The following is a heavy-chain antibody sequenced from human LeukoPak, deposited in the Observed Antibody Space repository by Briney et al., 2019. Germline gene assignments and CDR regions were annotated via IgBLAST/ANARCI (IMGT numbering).Heavy chain of an antibody. Sequence: SETLSLTCAVYGASLSGYYWQWIRQPPGKGLEWNGEINHSGSTSYNPSLKSRVTISVDTSKNQFSLRLSSVTAADTAVYYCARHGKNYGGNSGWGQGTLVTVSS. CDR2: INHSGST. V-gene: IGHV4-34*01. CDR1: GASLSGYY. CDR3: ARHGKNYGGNSG. D-gene: IGHD4-23*01. J-gene: IGHJ4*02.